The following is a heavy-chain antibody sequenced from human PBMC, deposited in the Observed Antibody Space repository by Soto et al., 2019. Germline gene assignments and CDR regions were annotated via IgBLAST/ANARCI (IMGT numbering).Heavy chain of an antibody. CDR2: IYYSGST. V-gene: IGHV4-30-4*01. CDR1: GGSISSGDYY. Sequence: QVQLQESGPGLVKPSQTLSLTCTVSGGSISSGDYYWSWIRQPPGKGLEWIGYIYYSGSTYYNPSLKSRFTISVDTSKNQFSLKLSSVTAADTAVYYCARANYDFWSGYSYYFDYWGQGTLVTVSS. D-gene: IGHD3-3*01. CDR3: ARANYDFWSGYSYYFDY. J-gene: IGHJ4*02.